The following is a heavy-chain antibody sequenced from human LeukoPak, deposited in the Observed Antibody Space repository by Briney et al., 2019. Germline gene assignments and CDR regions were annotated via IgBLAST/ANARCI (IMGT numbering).Heavy chain of an antibody. V-gene: IGHV1-18*01. CDR1: GYTFTSYG. CDR3: ARDQRSSGPYYFDY. CDR2: ISAYNGNT. D-gene: IGHD6-19*01. J-gene: IGHJ4*02. Sequence: ASVKVSCKASGYTFTSYGISWVRQAPGQGLEWMGWISAYNGNTNYAQKLQGRVTMTTDTSTSTAYMELSSLRSEDTAVYYCARDQRSSGPYYFDYWGQGTLVTASS.